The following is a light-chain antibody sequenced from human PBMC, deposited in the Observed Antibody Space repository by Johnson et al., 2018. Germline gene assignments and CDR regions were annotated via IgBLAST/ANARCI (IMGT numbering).Light chain of an antibody. V-gene: IGLV1-51*02. Sequence: QSVLTQPPSVSAAPGQKVTISCSGISSNIGNNYVSWYQQLPGTAPKLLIYENNKRPSGIPDRFSGSKSGTSATLGITGLQTGDEADYYCGTWDSSLSAGNVVGTGTKVTVL. CDR3: GTWDSSLSAGNV. CDR2: ENN. CDR1: SSNIGNNY. J-gene: IGLJ1*01.